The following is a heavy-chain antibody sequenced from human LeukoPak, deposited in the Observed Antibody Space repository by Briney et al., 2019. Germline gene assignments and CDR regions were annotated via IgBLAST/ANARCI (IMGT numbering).Heavy chain of an antibody. Sequence: GGSLRLSCAASGFTFSSYAMSWVRQAPGKGLEWVSAISGSGGSTYYADSVKGRFTISRDNSKNTLYLQMNSLRAEDTAVYYCAKGRGSPYCGGDCYMYYFDYWGQGTLVTVSS. V-gene: IGHV3-23*01. D-gene: IGHD2-21*02. CDR2: ISGSGGST. J-gene: IGHJ4*02. CDR3: AKGRGSPYCGGDCYMYYFDY. CDR1: GFTFSSYA.